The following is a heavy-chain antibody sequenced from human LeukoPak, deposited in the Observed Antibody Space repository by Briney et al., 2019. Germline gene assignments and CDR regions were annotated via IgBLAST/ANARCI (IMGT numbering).Heavy chain of an antibody. D-gene: IGHD1-7*01. V-gene: IGHV1-2*02. J-gene: IGHJ5*02. CDR2: INPNSGGT. CDR3: ARVFPSPYNWNYNRWFDP. Sequence: WASVKVSCKASGYTFTGYYMHWVRQAPGQGLEWMGWINPNSGGTNYAQKFQGRVTMTRDTSISTAYMELSRLRSDDTAVYYCARVFPSPYNWNYNRWFDPWGQGTLVTVSS. CDR1: GYTFTGYY.